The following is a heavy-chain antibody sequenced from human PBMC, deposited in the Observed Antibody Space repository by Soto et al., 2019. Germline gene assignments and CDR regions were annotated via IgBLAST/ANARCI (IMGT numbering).Heavy chain of an antibody. J-gene: IGHJ4*02. CDR2: IYFSGST. Sequence: SETLSLTCTVSGGSVSGVSHYWSWIRQIPGKGLGWLRYIYFSGSTNYIPSIESRVTISVDTSKNLRSLKLSSVTAADTAVYYCARDCRAAAGDDYWGQGTLVTVFS. D-gene: IGHD6-13*01. CDR1: GGSVSGVSHY. CDR3: ARDCRAAAGDDY. V-gene: IGHV4-61*01.